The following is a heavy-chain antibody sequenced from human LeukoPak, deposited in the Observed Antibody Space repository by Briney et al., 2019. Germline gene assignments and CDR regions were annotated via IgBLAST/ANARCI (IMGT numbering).Heavy chain of an antibody. Sequence: ASVKVSCKASGYNFTGYYMHWVRQAPGQGLEWMGWINPNSGGTNYAQKSQGRVTMTRDTSISTAYMELSRLRSDDTAVYYCARDQTGTYYDSSGYYFMGEIDYWGQGTLVTVSS. V-gene: IGHV1-2*02. D-gene: IGHD3-22*01. CDR2: INPNSGGT. CDR3: ARDQTGTYYDSSGYYFMGEIDY. CDR1: GYNFTGYY. J-gene: IGHJ4*02.